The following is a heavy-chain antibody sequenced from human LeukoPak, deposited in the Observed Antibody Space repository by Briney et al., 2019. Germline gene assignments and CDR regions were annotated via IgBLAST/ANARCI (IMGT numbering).Heavy chain of an antibody. D-gene: IGHD6-6*01. CDR3: ARDRAARQDDAFDI. CDR1: GFTFSSYG. Sequence: GGSLRLSCAASGFTFSSYGMHWVRQAPGKGLEWVAVIWYDGSNKYYADSVKGRFTISRDNSKNTLYLQMNSLRAEDTAVYYCARDRAARQDDAFDIWGQGTMVTVSS. V-gene: IGHV3-33*01. J-gene: IGHJ3*02. CDR2: IWYDGSNK.